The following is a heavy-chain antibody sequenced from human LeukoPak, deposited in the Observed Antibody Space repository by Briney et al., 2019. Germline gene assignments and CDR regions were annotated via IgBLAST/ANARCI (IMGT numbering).Heavy chain of an antibody. CDR3: ARLGDSGSTLNWFDP. J-gene: IGHJ5*02. V-gene: IGHV4-39*01. CDR1: GGSISSTNYY. D-gene: IGHD3-10*01. CDR2: IYSSGST. Sequence: SETPSLTCTVSGGSISSTNYYWGWIRQPPGKGLEWIGSIYSSGSTYYNPSLKSPVTIFVDTSKSQFSLKLSSVTAADTAVYYCARLGDSGSTLNWFDPWGQGTLVTVSS.